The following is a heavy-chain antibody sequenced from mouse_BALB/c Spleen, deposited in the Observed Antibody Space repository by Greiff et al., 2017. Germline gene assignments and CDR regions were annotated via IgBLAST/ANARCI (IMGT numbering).Heavy chain of an antibody. CDR3: ARDGPSYGKYPYYAMDY. D-gene: IGHD2-10*02. CDR2: IRHKANGYTT. CDR1: GFTFTDYY. Sequence: EVHLVESGGGLVQPGGSLRLSCATSGFTFTDYYMSWVRQPPGKALEWLGFIRHKANGYTTEYSASVKGRFTISRDKSQSILYLHMNTLRAEDRDTDYGARDGPSYGKYPYYAMDYWGQGTAGTVSS. V-gene: IGHV7-3*02. J-gene: IGHJ4*01.